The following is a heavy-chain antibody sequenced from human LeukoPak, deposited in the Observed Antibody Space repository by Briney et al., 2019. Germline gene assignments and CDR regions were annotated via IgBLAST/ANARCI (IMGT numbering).Heavy chain of an antibody. D-gene: IGHD2-2*01. CDR3: ARDRGYCSSTSCYDDYMDV. CDR2: IYTSGST. CDR1: GGSISSGSYY. V-gene: IGHV4-61*02. J-gene: IGHJ6*03. Sequence: SQTLSLTCTVSGGSISSGSYYWSWIRQPAGKGLEWIGRIYTSGSTNYNPSLKSRVTISVDTSKNQFSLKLSSVTAADTAVYYCARDRGYCSSTSCYDDYMDVWGKGTTVTVSS.